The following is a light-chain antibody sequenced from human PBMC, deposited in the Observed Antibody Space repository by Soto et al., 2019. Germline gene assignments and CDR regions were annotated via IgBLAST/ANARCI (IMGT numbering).Light chain of an antibody. V-gene: IGKV3-20*01. CDR3: QQYRMSPNP. CDR1: QSVSSSY. CDR2: GAS. J-gene: IGKJ5*01. Sequence: IGLKQSPGTLSLYPGERATLSCRTSQSVSSSYLAWYQQKPGQAPRLLIYGASSRATGIPDRFSGSVSGRDFSLTIRGLKPEDFALYFCQQYRMSPNPFGQGTRPAIK.